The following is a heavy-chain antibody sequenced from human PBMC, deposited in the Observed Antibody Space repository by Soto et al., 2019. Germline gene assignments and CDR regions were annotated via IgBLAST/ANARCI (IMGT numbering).Heavy chain of an antibody. CDR2: IDPAGDT. CDR3: ARVKYISPYHYRYGVDV. J-gene: IGHJ6*02. D-gene: IGHD1-20*01. Sequence: EEQLVESGGGLVQPGGSLRLSCAASGFTFSNYDMHWVRQVTRKGLEWVSGIDPAGDTYYAGSVKGRFTISRKIAKNSFYLKMNTLRAEDTAVYYCARVKYISPYHYRYGVDVGSQWTTVTVSS. CDR1: GFTFSNYD. V-gene: IGHV3-13*01.